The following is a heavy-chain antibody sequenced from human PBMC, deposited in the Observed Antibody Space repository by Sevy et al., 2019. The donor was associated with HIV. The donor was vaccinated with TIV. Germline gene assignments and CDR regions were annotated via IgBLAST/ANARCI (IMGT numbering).Heavy chain of an antibody. CDR3: AKNIWTGYYVPHGY. CDR2: ISNDGSNK. D-gene: IGHD3-9*01. V-gene: IGHV3-30*02. J-gene: IGHJ4*02. CDR1: GFSFRNYG. Sequence: GESLKISCAASGFSFRNYGMHWVHQAPGKGLEWVAFISNDGSNKYYADSVKGRFTISRDNSQNTLYLQVNNVRADDTAVFYCAKNIWTGYYVPHGYWGQGTLVTVSS.